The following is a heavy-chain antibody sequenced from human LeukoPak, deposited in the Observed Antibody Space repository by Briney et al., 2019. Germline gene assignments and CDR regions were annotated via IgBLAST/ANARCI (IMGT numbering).Heavy chain of an antibody. D-gene: IGHD3-3*01. CDR1: GGTFSSYA. CDR2: IIPNFGTA. V-gene: IGHV1-69*13. Sequence: SVKVSCKASGGTFSSYAISWVRQAPGQGLEWMGGIIPNFGTANYAQKFQGRVTITADESTSTAYMELSSLRSEDTAVYYCAREVTIFGVVIIKGYMDVWGKGTTVTVSS. CDR3: AREVTIFGVVIIKGYMDV. J-gene: IGHJ6*03.